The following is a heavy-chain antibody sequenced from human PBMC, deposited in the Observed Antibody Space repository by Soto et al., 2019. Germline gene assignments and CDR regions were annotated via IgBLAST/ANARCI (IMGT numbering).Heavy chain of an antibody. V-gene: IGHV1-46*01. J-gene: IGHJ4*02. CDR3: ARDGWFGELPFFDY. D-gene: IGHD3-10*01. Sequence: QVQLVQSGAEVKKPGASVKLSCKASGFTFTRYYIHWLRQAPGQGLEWMGTINPSGVTTSYAQKFQGRVTMTRDTSTSTFYMDLSSLRSEDTAVYFCARDGWFGELPFFDYWGQGTLVTVSS. CDR2: INPSGVTT. CDR1: GFTFTRYY.